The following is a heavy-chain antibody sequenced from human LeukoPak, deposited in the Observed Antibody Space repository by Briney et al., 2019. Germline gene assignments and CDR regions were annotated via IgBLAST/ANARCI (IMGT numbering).Heavy chain of an antibody. CDR1: GFTFSNAW. J-gene: IGHJ4*02. CDR3: AKDRLGAMMYFDF. Sequence: GGSLRLSCAASGFTFSNAWMSWVRQAPGKGLEWVGRIKSKTDGGTTDYAAPVKGRFTTSRDDSKNTLYLQVNSLRVEDTAVYYCAKDRLGAMMYFDFWGQGTLVTVSS. CDR2: IKSKTDGGTT. V-gene: IGHV3-15*01. D-gene: IGHD1-26*01.